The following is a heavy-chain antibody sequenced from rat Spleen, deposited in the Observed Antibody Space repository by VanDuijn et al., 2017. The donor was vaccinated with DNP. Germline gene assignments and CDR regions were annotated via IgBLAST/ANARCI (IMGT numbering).Heavy chain of an antibody. V-gene: IGHV5S10*01. CDR3: ATQLGAFDY. Sequence: AASGFTFSDYNMAWVRQAPKKGLEWVATIIYDGNRTYYRDSVKGRFTISRDNAKSTLYLQMDSLRSEDTATYYCATQLGAFDYWGQGVMVTVSS. J-gene: IGHJ2*01. CDR1: GFTFSDYN. D-gene: IGHD5-1*01. CDR2: IIYDGNRT.